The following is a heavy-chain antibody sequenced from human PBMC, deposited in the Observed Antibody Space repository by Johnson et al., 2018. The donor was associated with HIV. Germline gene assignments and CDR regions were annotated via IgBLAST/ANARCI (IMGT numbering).Heavy chain of an antibody. Sequence: VQAAESGAGFLQPGGSLPLSCAASGFTFSSHAMSWVRPAPGKVLAWVSALSGSGGRTYYAASVKGRLTISRDNSKNTLYLQMNRLRADDMAVYSCTKDRTNWGYDAFDIWGQGTMVTVSS. CDR1: GFTFSSHA. CDR2: LSGSGGRT. J-gene: IGHJ3*02. CDR3: TKDRTNWGYDAFDI. V-gene: IGHV3-23*04. D-gene: IGHD7-27*01.